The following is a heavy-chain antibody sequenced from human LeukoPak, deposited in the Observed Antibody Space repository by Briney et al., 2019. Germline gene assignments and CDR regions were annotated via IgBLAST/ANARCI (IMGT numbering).Heavy chain of an antibody. CDR1: GGSISSSSYY. Sequence: SETLSLTCTVSGGSISSSSYYWGWIRQPPGKGLEWIGSIYYSGSTYYNPSLKSRVTISVDTSKNQFSLKLSSVTAADTAVYYCARSPPPGIAAATNYYYYMDVWGKGTTVTISS. J-gene: IGHJ6*03. V-gene: IGHV4-39*07. D-gene: IGHD6-13*01. CDR3: ARSPPPGIAAATNYYYYMDV. CDR2: IYYSGST.